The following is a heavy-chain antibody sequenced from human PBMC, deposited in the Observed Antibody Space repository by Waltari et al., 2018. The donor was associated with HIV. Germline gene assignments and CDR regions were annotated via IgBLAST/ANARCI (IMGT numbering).Heavy chain of an antibody. V-gene: IGHV3-7*01. CDR2: IIGAGSDK. D-gene: IGHD4-17*01. J-gene: IGHJ5*01. CDR3: ARDDYLDS. CDR1: GFTFNRFW. Sequence: EVQLVESGGGLVQPGGSLRLSCTASGFTFNRFWMGWESQAPGKGLGWVADIIGAGSDKYYVKSVKRRFTISRDNARNSLYLQMNSLTAEDTAIYYCARDDYLDSWGQGTLVTVSS.